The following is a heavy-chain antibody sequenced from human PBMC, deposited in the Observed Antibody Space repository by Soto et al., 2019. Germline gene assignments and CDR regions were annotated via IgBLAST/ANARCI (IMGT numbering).Heavy chain of an antibody. Sequence: GGSLRLSCAASGFTFSGSAMHWVRQASGKGLEWVGRIRSKANSYATAYAASVKGRFTISRDDSKNTAYLQMNSLKTEDTAVYYCTRHLGLSYYYYYMDVWGKGTTVTVSS. D-gene: IGHD3-10*01. J-gene: IGHJ6*03. CDR2: IRSKANSYAT. CDR3: TRHLGLSYYYYYMDV. CDR1: GFTFSGSA. V-gene: IGHV3-73*01.